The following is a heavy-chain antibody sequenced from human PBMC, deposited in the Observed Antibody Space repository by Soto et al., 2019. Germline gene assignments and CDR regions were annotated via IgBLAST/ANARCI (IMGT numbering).Heavy chain of an antibody. J-gene: IGHJ4*02. CDR3: AKERVSPRSDNGDFDY. CDR1: GFTFSSYS. CDR2: VSYDGTIE. V-gene: IGHV3-30*18. Sequence: QVQLVESGGGVVQPGRSLRLSCAASGFTFSSYSMHWFRQAPGKGLEWVAVVSYDGTIEYYADSVKGRFTVSRDNSKNTLSLQLNSLGAVDSSVYYCAKERVSPRSDNGDFDYWGQGTLVTVSS. D-gene: IGHD2-8*01.